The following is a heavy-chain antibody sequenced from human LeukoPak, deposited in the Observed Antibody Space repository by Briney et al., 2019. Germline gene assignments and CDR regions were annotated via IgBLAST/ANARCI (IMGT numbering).Heavy chain of an antibody. CDR1: GGSISSGDYY. V-gene: IGHV4-30-4*08. D-gene: IGHD3-16*02. J-gene: IGHJ4*02. Sequence: SQTLSLTCTVSGGSISSGDYYWSWIRQPPGKGLEWIGYIYYSGSTYYNPSLKSRVTISVDTSKNQFSLKLSSVTAADTAVYYCARDHDYVWGSYRIDWGQGTLVTASS. CDR3: ARDHDYVWGSYRID. CDR2: IYYSGST.